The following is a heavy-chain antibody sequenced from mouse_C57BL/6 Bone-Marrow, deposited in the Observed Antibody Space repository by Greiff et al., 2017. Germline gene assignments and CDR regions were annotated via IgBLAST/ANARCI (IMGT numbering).Heavy chain of an antibody. CDR2: IYPRDGST. Sequence: VQLQQSGPELVKPGASVKLSCKASGYTFTSYDINWVKQRPGQGLEWIGWIYPRDGSTKYNEKFKGKATLTVDTSSSTAYMELHSLTSEDSAVYFCAGGHYGRVFAYWGQGTLVTVSA. D-gene: IGHD1-1*01. CDR1: GYTFTSYD. J-gene: IGHJ3*01. V-gene: IGHV1-85*01. CDR3: AGGHYGRVFAY.